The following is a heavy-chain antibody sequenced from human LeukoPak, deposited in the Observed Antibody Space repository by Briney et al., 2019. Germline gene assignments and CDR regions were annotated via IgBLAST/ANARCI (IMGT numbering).Heavy chain of an antibody. D-gene: IGHD3-10*01. CDR3: AREEWFGGNNWFDP. CDR1: GFTFSSYW. Sequence: GGSLRLSCAASGFTFSSYWMHWVRQAPGKGLVWVSRINSDGSSTSHADSVKGRFTISRDNAKNTLYLQMNSLRAEDTAVYYCAREEWFGGNNWFDPWSQGTLVTVSS. CDR2: INSDGSST. V-gene: IGHV3-74*01. J-gene: IGHJ5*02.